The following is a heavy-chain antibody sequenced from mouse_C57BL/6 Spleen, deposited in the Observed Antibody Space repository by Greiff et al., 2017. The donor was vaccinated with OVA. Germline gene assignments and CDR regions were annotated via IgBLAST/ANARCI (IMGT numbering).Heavy chain of an antibody. CDR3: ARGTTRYAMDY. D-gene: IGHD1-1*01. V-gene: IGHV1-54*01. CDR2: INPGSGGT. J-gene: IGHJ4*01. Sequence: QVQLQQSGAELVRPGTSVKVSCKASGYAFTNYLIEWVKQRPGQGLEWIGVINPGSGGTNYNEKFKGKATLTADKSSSTGYMQLSSLTSEDSAVYFCARGTTRYAMDYWGQGTSVTVSS. CDR1: GYAFTNYL.